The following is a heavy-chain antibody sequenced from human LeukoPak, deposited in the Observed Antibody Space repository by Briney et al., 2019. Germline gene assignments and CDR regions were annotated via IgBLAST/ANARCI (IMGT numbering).Heavy chain of an antibody. CDR1: GYTLTELS. CDR3: ATEYSSGWYGDAFDI. Sequence: ASVKVSCKVSGYTLTELSMHWVRQAPGKGLEWMGGFGPEDGETIYAQKFQGRVTMTEDTSTDTAYMELSSLRSEDTAVYYCATEYSSGWYGDAFDIWGQGTMVTVSS. V-gene: IGHV1-24*01. CDR2: FGPEDGET. J-gene: IGHJ3*02. D-gene: IGHD6-19*01.